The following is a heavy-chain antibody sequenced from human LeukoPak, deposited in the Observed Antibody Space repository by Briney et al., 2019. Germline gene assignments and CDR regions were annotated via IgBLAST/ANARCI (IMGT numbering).Heavy chain of an antibody. CDR1: GFTFGSFG. J-gene: IGHJ4*02. Sequence: GGSLRLSCAASGFTFGSFGVHWVREAPGEGREWVAVISYEGSDKFFADSVKGRFTISRDNSKKTVYLEMNSLRTEDTAVYYCAKAGLGECRIMNCPTGLDSWGEGTLVTVSS. D-gene: IGHD3-16*01. CDR2: ISYEGSDK. CDR3: AKAGLGECRIMNCPTGLDS. V-gene: IGHV3-30*18.